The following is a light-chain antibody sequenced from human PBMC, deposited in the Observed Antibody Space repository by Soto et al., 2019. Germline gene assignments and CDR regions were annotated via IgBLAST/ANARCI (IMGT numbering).Light chain of an antibody. V-gene: IGKV3D-15*01. CDR3: QQYDNWPWT. Sequence: EIVLTQSPGTLSLSPGEIATLYFGASQSVTSNYLAWYQQKPGQAPRLLIFGASTRATGIPDRFSGSGSGTEFTLTISSLQSEDFATYYCQQYDNWPWTFGQGTKVDIK. CDR2: GAS. J-gene: IGKJ1*01. CDR1: QSVTSN.